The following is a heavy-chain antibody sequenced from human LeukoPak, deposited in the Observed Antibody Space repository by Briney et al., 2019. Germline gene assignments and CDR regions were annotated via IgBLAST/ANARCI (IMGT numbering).Heavy chain of an antibody. J-gene: IGHJ4*02. Sequence: ASVKVSCKASGYTFASYYMHWVCQAPGQRLEWMGWINPGNGNTKYSQKYQGRVTFTRDTSASTVYMELSSLRSEDTAVYYCARVQDRGERGNLFDFWGQGTLVTVSS. V-gene: IGHV1-3*01. CDR3: ARVQDRGERGNLFDF. D-gene: IGHD3-10*01. CDR1: GYTFASYY. CDR2: INPGNGNT.